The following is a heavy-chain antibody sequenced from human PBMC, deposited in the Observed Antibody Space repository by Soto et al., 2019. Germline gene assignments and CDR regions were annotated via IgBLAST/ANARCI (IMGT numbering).Heavy chain of an antibody. Sequence: QVQLQESGPGLVKPSETLSLTCTVSGGSISSYYWSWIRQPPGKGLEWIGYIYYSGSTNYNPSLKSRVTISVDTSKNQFSLKLSSVTAADTAVYYCAHHSSSDYNWFDPWGQGTLVTVSS. D-gene: IGHD6-6*01. CDR3: AHHSSSDYNWFDP. J-gene: IGHJ5*02. CDR1: GGSISSYY. V-gene: IGHV4-59*01. CDR2: IYYSGST.